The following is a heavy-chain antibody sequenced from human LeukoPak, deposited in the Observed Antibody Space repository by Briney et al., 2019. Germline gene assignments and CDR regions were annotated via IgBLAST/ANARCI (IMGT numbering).Heavy chain of an antibody. CDR3: ARGSWYFYNWFDP. CDR2: IYYSGST. J-gene: IGHJ5*02. D-gene: IGHD6-13*01. V-gene: IGHV4-39*01. CDR1: GGSISSSSYY. Sequence: SETLSLTCTVSGGSISSSSYYWGWIRQPPGKGLEWIGSIYYSGSTYYNPSLKSRVTISVDTSKNQFSLKLSSVTAADTAVYYCARGSWYFYNWFDPWGQGTLVTVSS.